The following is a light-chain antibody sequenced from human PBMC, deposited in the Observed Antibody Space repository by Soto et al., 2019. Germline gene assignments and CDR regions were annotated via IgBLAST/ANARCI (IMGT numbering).Light chain of an antibody. J-gene: IGLJ1*01. Sequence: QSALAQPASVSGSPGQSITISCTGTSSDVGGYNYVSWYQQHPGKAPKLMIYEVSNRPSGVSNRFSGSKSGNTASLTISGLQAEDDADYYCSSYTSISEGFGTGTKVTV. CDR1: SSDVGGYNY. V-gene: IGLV2-14*01. CDR3: SSYTSISEG. CDR2: EVS.